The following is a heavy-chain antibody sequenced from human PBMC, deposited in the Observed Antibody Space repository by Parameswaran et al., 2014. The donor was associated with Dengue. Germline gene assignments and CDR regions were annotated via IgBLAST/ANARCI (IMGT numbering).Heavy chain of an antibody. CDR3: AHRGYSSRGDWFDP. D-gene: IGHD6-19*01. J-gene: IGHJ5*02. CDR2: IYWDDDK. V-gene: IGHV2-5*02. Sequence: VRQAPGKALEWLALIYWDDDKRYSPSLKSRLTITKDTSKNQVVLTMTNMDPVDTATYYCAHRGYSSRGDWFDPWGQGTLVTVSS.